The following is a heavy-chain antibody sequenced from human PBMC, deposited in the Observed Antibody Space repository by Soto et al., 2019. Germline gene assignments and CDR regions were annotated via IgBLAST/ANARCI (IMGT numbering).Heavy chain of an antibody. Sequence: NPSETLSLTFTVSGGAINSTVYYWGWIRQPPGKGLELIGSSNYGGPTYYSPSLQSRVNISLDTAKNHFSLNLRSVNAADTAVYYCPRHGAYSTSVYYYYGMDXWGQGTTLTVS. D-gene: IGHD6-13*01. V-gene: IGHV4-39*01. J-gene: IGHJ6*02. CDR2: SNYGGPT. CDR3: PRHGAYSTSVYYYYGMDX. CDR1: GGAINSTVYY.